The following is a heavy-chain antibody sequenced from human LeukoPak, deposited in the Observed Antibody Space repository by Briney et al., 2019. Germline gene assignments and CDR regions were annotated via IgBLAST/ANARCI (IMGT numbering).Heavy chain of an antibody. CDR1: GGTFSRYP. CDR3: AREDGDTINAFDI. V-gene: IGHV1-69*04. Sequence: SVKVSCEASGGTFSRYPISWVRQAPGQGLEWMGRIIPIVGIINYAQKFQGRVTITADKSTSTAYMELSSLRSEDTAVYYCAREDGDTINAFDIWGQGTMVTVSS. CDR2: IIPIVGII. J-gene: IGHJ3*02. D-gene: IGHD3-9*01.